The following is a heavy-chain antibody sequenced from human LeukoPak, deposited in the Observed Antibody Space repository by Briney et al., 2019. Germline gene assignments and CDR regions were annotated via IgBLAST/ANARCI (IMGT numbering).Heavy chain of an antibody. CDR3: ARDRDSSGFFDC. Sequence: PGGSLRLSCAASGFTFRSYNFHWVRQAPGKGLEWVSVIYSGGTTYYADSVKGRFTISRDNSKNTLYLQMNSLSAEDTAVYYCARDRDSSGFFDCWGQGTLVTVSS. CDR2: IYSGGTT. CDR1: GFTFRSYN. J-gene: IGHJ4*02. V-gene: IGHV3-66*01. D-gene: IGHD6-19*01.